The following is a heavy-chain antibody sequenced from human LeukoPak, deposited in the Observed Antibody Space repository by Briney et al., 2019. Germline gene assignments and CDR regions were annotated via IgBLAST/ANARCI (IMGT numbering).Heavy chain of an antibody. J-gene: IGHJ4*02. CDR2: INWNGGST. D-gene: IGHD5-12*01. V-gene: IGHV3-20*04. Sequence: PGGSLRLSCAASGFTFDDYGMSWVRQAPGKGLEWVSGINWNGGSTGYADSVKGRFTISRDNAKNSLYLQMNSLRAEDTAVYYCARVGGYGPVGHFDYWGQGTLVTVSS. CDR3: ARVGGYGPVGHFDY. CDR1: GFTFDDYG.